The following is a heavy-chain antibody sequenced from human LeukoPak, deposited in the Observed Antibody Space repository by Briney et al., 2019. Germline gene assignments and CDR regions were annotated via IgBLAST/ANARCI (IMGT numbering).Heavy chain of an antibody. V-gene: IGHV3-23*01. D-gene: IGHD2-21*02. CDR3: AKDGVVTAIHPFDY. Sequence: GGSLRLSCAVSGFTVSSNYMSWVRQAPGKGLEWVSAISGSGGSTYYADSVKGRFTISRDNSKNTLYLQMNSLRAEDTAVYYCAKDGVVTAIHPFDYWGQGTLVTVSS. J-gene: IGHJ4*02. CDR1: GFTVSSNY. CDR2: ISGSGGST.